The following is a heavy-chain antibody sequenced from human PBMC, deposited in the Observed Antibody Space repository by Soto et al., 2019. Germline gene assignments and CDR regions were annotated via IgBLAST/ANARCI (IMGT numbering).Heavy chain of an antibody. V-gene: IGHV3-30-3*01. J-gene: IGHJ6*02. CDR3: ARGPHYDFWSGYLTYSIPDYYYYYAMDV. CDR2: ISYDGGNK. D-gene: IGHD3-3*01. CDR1: GFTFSSYP. Sequence: QVQLVESGGGVVQPGRSLRLSCAASGFTFSSYPMHWVRQAPGKGLEWVAMISYDGGNKYYADSVKGRFTISRDNSKKMLYLQMNILRSEDTAVYYCARGPHYDFWSGYLTYSIPDYYYYYAMDVWGQGTTVTVSS.